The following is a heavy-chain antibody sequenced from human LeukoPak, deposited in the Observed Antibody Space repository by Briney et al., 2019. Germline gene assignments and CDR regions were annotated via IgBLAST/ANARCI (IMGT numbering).Heavy chain of an antibody. Sequence: GGSLRLSCAASGFTLSSYWMHWVRQAPGEGLVWVSRINSDGSNINYADSVKGRFAISRDNAKNTLYLQMNSLRVEDTAVYYCVRSSGWPGYWGQGTMVTVSS. CDR3: VRSSGWPGY. V-gene: IGHV3-74*01. D-gene: IGHD6-19*01. J-gene: IGHJ4*02. CDR1: GFTLSSYW. CDR2: INSDGSNI.